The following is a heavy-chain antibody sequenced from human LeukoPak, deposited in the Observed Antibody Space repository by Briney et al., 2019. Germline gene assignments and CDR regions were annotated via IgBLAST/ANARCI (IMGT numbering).Heavy chain of an antibody. CDR1: GFTFSGYG. CDR2: ISGSGGST. CDR3: ARAGTSYSSGWSPRVFDY. J-gene: IGHJ4*02. D-gene: IGHD6-19*01. V-gene: IGHV3-23*01. Sequence: GGSLRLSCAASGFTFSGYGMSWVRQAPGKGLKWVSAISGSGGSTYYADSVKGRITISRDNSKNTLYLQMNSLRAEDTAAYYCARAGTSYSSGWSPRVFDYWGQGTLVTVSS.